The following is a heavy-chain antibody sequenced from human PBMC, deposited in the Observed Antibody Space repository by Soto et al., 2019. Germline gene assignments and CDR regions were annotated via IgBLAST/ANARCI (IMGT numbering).Heavy chain of an antibody. CDR2: IFYSGTT. CDR3: GERDDP. CDR1: GGSISSGGYY. J-gene: IGHJ5*02. D-gene: IGHD3-16*01. V-gene: IGHV4-31*03. Sequence: TSETLSLTCTVSGGSISSGGYYWSWIRQHPGKGLEWIGYIFYSGTTYYNPSLKSRVTISVDTSKNQFSLKLSSVTAADTAVDYWGERDDPGGRGPRDTVSS.